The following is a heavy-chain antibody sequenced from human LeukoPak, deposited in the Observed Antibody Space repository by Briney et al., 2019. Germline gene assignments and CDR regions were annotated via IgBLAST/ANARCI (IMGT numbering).Heavy chain of an antibody. D-gene: IGHD6-6*01. V-gene: IGHV1-24*01. CDR2: FDPEDGET. CDR3: ATGQYSSSSRFDP. CDR1: GYTLTELS. Sequence: ASVKVSCKVSGYTLTELSMHWVRQAPGKGLEWMGGFDPEDGETIYAQKFQGRVTMTEDTSTDTAYMELSSLRSEDTAVYCCATGQYSSSSRFDPWGQGTLVTVSS. J-gene: IGHJ5*02.